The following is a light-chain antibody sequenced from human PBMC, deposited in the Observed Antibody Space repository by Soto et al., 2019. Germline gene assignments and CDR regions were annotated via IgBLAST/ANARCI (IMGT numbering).Light chain of an antibody. J-gene: IGLJ3*02. V-gene: IGLV1-47*01. CDR1: SSNIGSHF. Sequence: QSELTQPPSASGTPGQSLTISCSGSSSNIGSHFVYWYQHLPGTAPKLLIFRDGQRPSGVPARFFGSKSGTSASLAITGLRSEDEADYYCAVWDQSLTGWVFGGGTKVTVL. CDR3: AVWDQSLTGWV. CDR2: RDG.